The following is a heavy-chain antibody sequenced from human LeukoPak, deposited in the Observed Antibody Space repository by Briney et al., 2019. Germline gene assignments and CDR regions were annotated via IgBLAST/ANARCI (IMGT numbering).Heavy chain of an antibody. V-gene: IGHV3-21*01. CDR3: ARGLIAARGPGYYHYGMDV. CDR2: ISSSSSYI. J-gene: IGHJ6*02. CDR1: GFTFSSYS. Sequence: GGSLRLSCAASGFTFSSYSINWVRQAPGKGLEWVSSISSSSSYIYYADSVKGRSTISRDNAKNSLYLQMNSLRAEDTAVYYCARGLIAARGPGYYHYGMDVWGQGTTVTVSS. D-gene: IGHD6-6*01.